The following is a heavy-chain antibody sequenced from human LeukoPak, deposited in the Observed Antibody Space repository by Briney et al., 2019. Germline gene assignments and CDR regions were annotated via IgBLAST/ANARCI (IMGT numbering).Heavy chain of an antibody. V-gene: IGHV3-11*04. D-gene: IGHD4-23*01. CDR2: ISTSVGNR. CDR1: GFTFSDYY. Sequence: GGSLRLSCAASGFTFSDYYMSWIRQAPGKGLEWVSYISTSVGNRYYADSVQGRFTISRNNTKNSLYLQVNSLTAEDTAVYYCVRRTPSYYFDFWGQGALVTVSS. J-gene: IGHJ4*02. CDR3: VRRTPSYYFDF.